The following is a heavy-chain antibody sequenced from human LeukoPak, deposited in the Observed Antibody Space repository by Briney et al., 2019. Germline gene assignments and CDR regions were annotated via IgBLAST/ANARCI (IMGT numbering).Heavy chain of an antibody. J-gene: IGHJ6*03. V-gene: IGHV4-30-4*08. D-gene: IGHD3-3*01. Sequence: SQTLSLTCTVSGGSISSDVYYWSWIRQPPGKGLECIGFIYYSGSTYYNPSLKSRVTLSVATSKNQFSLKLSSVTAADTAVYYCARGPNDFWSGYPDYYYYYMDVWGKGTTVTVSS. CDR1: GGSISSDVYY. CDR2: IYYSGST. CDR3: ARGPNDFWSGYPDYYYYYMDV.